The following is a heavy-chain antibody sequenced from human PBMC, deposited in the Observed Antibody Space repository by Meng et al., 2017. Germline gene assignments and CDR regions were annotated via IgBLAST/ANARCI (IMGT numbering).Heavy chain of an antibody. CDR3: ATGAAAADH. V-gene: IGHV3-15*04. CDR1: GIRFTDAW. Sequence: VQLVESGGGLVKRGGSLRLSCGASGIRFTDAWMSWVRQAPGKGLEWVGRIERKSDGGTIYYAAPVKGRFTISRDDSKNTLYLQMDSLINEDTAVYFCATGAAAADHWGQGTLVTVSS. CDR2: IERKSDGGTI. J-gene: IGHJ4*02. D-gene: IGHD6-13*01.